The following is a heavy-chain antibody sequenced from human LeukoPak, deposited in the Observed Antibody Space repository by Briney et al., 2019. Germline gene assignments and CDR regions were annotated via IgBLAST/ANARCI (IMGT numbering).Heavy chain of an antibody. CDR3: ARHRSSSWPGFGYYYYYMDV. CDR1: GGTFSSYA. J-gene: IGHJ6*03. V-gene: IGHV1-69*06. CDR2: IIPIFGTA. D-gene: IGHD6-13*01. Sequence: GASVKVSCKASGGTFSSYAISWVRQAPGQGLEWMGGIIPIFGTANYAQKFQGRATITADKSTSTAYMELSSLRYEDTAVYYCARHRSSSWPGFGYYYYYMDVWGKGTTVTVSS.